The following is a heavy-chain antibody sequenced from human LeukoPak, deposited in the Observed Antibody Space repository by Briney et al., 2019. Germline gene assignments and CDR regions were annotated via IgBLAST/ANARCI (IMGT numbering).Heavy chain of an antibody. CDR1: GFTFSNYA. Sequence: PGGSLRLSCAASGFTFSNYAMNWVRQAPGKGLEWVSGISGSGGSTYYAASVKGRFTISRDNSKNTLYLQMNSLRVEDTAVYYCAKGTSVTTLFDYWGQGTLVTVSS. CDR3: AKGTSVTTLFDY. D-gene: IGHD4-17*01. J-gene: IGHJ4*02. CDR2: ISGSGGST. V-gene: IGHV3-23*01.